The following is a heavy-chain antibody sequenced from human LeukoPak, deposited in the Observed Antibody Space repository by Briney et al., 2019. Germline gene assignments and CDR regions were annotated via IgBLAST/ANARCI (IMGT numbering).Heavy chain of an antibody. J-gene: IGHJ4*02. Sequence: PGGSLRLSCAASGFTFSSYAMSWVRQAPGKGLEWVSAISGSGGSTYYADSVKSRFTISRDNAKNSLYLQMNSLRAEDTAVYYCATHYYDSSGYPRKAFDYWGQGTLVTVSS. V-gene: IGHV3-23*01. CDR1: GFTFSSYA. CDR3: ATHYYDSSGYPRKAFDY. D-gene: IGHD3-22*01. CDR2: ISGSGGST.